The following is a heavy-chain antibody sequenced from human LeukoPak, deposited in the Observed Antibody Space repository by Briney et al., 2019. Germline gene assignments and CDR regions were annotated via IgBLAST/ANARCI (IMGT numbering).Heavy chain of an antibody. V-gene: IGHV1-2*02. D-gene: IGHD3-22*01. CDR1: GYTFTGYY. J-gene: IGHJ3*02. CDR2: INPSSGGT. CDR3: ARVLAKAHYYDSSGQLRAAFDI. Sequence: ASVKVSCKASGYTFTGYYMHWVRQAPGQGLEWMGWINPSSGGTNYAQKFQGRVTMTRDTSISTAYMELSRLRSDDTAVYYCARVLAKAHYYDSSGQLRAAFDIWGQGTMVTVSS.